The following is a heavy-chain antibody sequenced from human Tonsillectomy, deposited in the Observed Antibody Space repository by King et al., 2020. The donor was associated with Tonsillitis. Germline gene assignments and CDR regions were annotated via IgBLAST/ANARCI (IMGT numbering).Heavy chain of an antibody. V-gene: IGHV3-49*05. CDR1: GFTFGDYA. Sequence: QLVQSGGGLVKPGRSLRLSCTGSGFTFGDYAMSWFRQAPGKGLQWGGFTRSKVDGGTTEYAASVKGRFTISRDDSTSIAYLQMTSLKTEDTAVYYCTRGRAAVANYYYNGMDVWGQGTTVTVSS. CDR2: TRSKVDGGTT. D-gene: IGHD6-19*01. J-gene: IGHJ6*02. CDR3: TRGRAAVANYYYNGMDV.